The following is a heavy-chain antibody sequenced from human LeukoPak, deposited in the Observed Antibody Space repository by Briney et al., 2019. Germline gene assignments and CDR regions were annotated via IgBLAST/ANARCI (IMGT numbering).Heavy chain of an antibody. J-gene: IGHJ4*02. CDR2: ISGSGGST. CDR1: GFTFSSYA. CDR3: AKFGHRNQEAGITMVRGVTLGY. D-gene: IGHD3-10*01. V-gene: IGHV3-23*01. Sequence: GGSLRLSCAASGFTFSSYAMSWVRQAPGKGLEWVSAISGSGGSTYYADSVKGRFTISRDNSKNTLHLQMNSLRAEDTAVYYCAKFGHRNQEAGITMVRGVTLGYWGQGTLVTVSS.